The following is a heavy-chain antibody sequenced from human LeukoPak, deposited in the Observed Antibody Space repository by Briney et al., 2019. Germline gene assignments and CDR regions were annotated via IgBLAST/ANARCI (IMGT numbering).Heavy chain of an antibody. CDR2: IKSKSDGGTT. CDR3: TTVLVSGWYYRHFDD. Sequence: KPGGSLRLSCAASGFTFTNAWMSWVRQAPGKGLEWVGRIKSKSDGGTTDYAAPVKGRFTISRDDSKNTLYLQMNSLTTEDTAVYYCTTVLVSGWYYRHFDDWGQGTLVTVSS. CDR1: GFTFTNAW. J-gene: IGHJ4*02. D-gene: IGHD6-19*01. V-gene: IGHV3-15*01.